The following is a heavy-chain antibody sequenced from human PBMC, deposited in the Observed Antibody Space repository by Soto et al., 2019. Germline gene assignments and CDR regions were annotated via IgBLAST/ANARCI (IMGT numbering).Heavy chain of an antibody. CDR3: ARSSNAYYYDSSGYVY. V-gene: IGHV5-51*01. CDR2: IYPGDSDT. D-gene: IGHD3-22*01. CDR1: GDSCTSYW. Sequence: ESLKIWFKGAGDSCTSYWIGWVRQIPGKGLEWMGIIYPGDSDTRYSPSFQGQVTISANKSISTAYLQWSSLKASDTAMYYCARSSNAYYYDSSGYVYWGQGTLVTVSS. J-gene: IGHJ4*02.